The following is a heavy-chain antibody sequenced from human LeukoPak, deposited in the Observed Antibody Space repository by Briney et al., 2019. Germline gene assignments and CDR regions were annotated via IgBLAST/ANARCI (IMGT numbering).Heavy chain of an antibody. D-gene: IGHD3-22*01. CDR1: GGTFSSYA. CDR3: ARVTTYYYDSSGYYNFDY. V-gene: IGHV1-69*04. J-gene: IGHJ4*02. CDR2: IIPILGIA. Sequence: ASVKVSCKASGGTFSSYAISWVRQAPGQGLEWMGRIIPILGIANYAQKFQGRVTITADKSTSTAYMELSSLRSEDTAVYYCARVTTYYYDSSGYYNFDYWGQGTLVTVSS.